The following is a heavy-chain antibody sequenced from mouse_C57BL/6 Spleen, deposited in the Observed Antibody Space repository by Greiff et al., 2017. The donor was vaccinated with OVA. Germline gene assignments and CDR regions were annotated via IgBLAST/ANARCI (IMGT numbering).Heavy chain of an antibody. CDR3: AREGTAQAIDY. V-gene: IGHV3-6*01. Sequence: EVQVVESGPGLVKPSQSLSLTCSVTGYSITSGYYWNWIRQFPGNKLEWMGYISYDGSNNYNPSLKNRISITRDTSKNQFFLKLNSVTTEDTATYYCAREGTAQAIDYWGQGTTLTVSS. J-gene: IGHJ2*01. D-gene: IGHD3-2*02. CDR2: ISYDGSN. CDR1: GYSITSGYY.